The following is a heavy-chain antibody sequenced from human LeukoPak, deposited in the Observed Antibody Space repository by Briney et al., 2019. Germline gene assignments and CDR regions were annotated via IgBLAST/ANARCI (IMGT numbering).Heavy chain of an antibody. J-gene: IGHJ4*02. D-gene: IGHD6-19*01. CDR2: IYYSGST. CDR1: GGSISSSSYY. V-gene: IGHV4-39*01. Sequence: ETLSLTCTVSGGSISSSSYYWGWIRQPPGKGLEWIVSIYYSGSTYYNPSLKSRVTISVDTSKNQFSLKLSSVTAADTAVYYCASQSSGWAYWGQGTLVTVSS. CDR3: ASQSSGWAY.